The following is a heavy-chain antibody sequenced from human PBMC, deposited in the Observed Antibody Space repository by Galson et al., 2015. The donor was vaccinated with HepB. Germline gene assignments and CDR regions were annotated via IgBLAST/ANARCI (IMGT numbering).Heavy chain of an antibody. V-gene: IGHV4-39*01. CDR3: ASRGTPVDITMAPLDF. Sequence: ETLSLTCAVSGGSISSSDFYWGWVRQTPGKGLEWIATISYSGSTYHNPSLKSRVTISLDTPKNPVSLQLSSVTAADTAVYYCASRGTPVDITMAPLDFWGQGTLVTVSS. CDR1: GGSISSSDFY. CDR2: ISYSGST. J-gene: IGHJ4*02. D-gene: IGHD5-18*01.